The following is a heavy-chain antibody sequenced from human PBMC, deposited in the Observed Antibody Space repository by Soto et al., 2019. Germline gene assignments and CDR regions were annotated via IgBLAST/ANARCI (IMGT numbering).Heavy chain of an antibody. V-gene: IGHV4-59*08. Sequence: PSETLSLTCTVSGGSISSYYWSWIRQPPGKGLEWIGYIYYSGSTNYNPSLKSRVTISVDTSKNQFSLKLSSVTAADTAVYYCASFMYYDILTGYGGVDYWGQGTLVTVSS. CDR2: IYYSGST. J-gene: IGHJ4*02. CDR1: GGSISSYY. CDR3: ASFMYYDILTGYGGVDY. D-gene: IGHD3-9*01.